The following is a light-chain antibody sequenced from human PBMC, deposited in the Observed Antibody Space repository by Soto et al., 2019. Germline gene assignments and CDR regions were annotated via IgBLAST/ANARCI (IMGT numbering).Light chain of an antibody. J-gene: IGKJ4*01. CDR1: QSVSSNY. CDR3: QQYGGSPLA. CDR2: GAS. V-gene: IGKV3-20*01. Sequence: EIVLTQSPGTLSLSPGERATLSCRASQSVSSNYLAWYQQKPGQAPRLLIYGASSRATGIPDRFSGSGSGTDFTLTISRLEPEDFVIYYCQQYGGSPLAFGGGTKVEIK.